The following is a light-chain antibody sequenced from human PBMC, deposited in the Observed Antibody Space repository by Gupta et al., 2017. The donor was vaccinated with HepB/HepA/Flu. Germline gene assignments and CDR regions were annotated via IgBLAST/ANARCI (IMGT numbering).Light chain of an antibody. CDR2: NDS. Sequence: SYVVTPPPSVSVAPGKTASITCGGNNIGTKGVHWYQQKPGQDPVRVMYNDSDRPSGIPDRCSGATTGSKATLTISRVEAGDEADDYCQVWDTSNDSAVFGGGTKLTVL. J-gene: IGLJ2*01. V-gene: IGLV3-21*04. CDR3: QVWDTSNDSAV. CDR1: NIGTKG.